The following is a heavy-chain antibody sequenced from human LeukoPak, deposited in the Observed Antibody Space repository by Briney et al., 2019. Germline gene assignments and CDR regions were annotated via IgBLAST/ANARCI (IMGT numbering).Heavy chain of an antibody. D-gene: IGHD6-19*01. V-gene: IGHV3-66*01. CDR1: GFTVSSNY. Sequence: GGSLRLSCAASGFTVSSNYMSWVRQAPGKGLEWVSVIYSGGSTYYADSVKGRFTISRDNSKNTLYLQMNSLRAEDTAVYYCARRRAGIYYYYGMDVWGQGTTVTVSS. J-gene: IGHJ6*02. CDR3: ARRRAGIYYYYGMDV. CDR2: IYSGGST.